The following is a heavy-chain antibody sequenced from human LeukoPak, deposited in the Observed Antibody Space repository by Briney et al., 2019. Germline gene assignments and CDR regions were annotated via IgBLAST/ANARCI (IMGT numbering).Heavy chain of an antibody. CDR3: AREVDSSGSRFDP. CDR1: GFTFSSYA. CDR2: ISYDGSNK. D-gene: IGHD6-19*01. J-gene: IGHJ5*02. V-gene: IGHV3-30-3*01. Sequence: GRSLRLSCAASGFTFSSYAMHWVRQAPGKGLEWVAVISYDGSNKYYADSVKGRFTISRDNAKNSPYLQMNSLRAEDTAVYYCAREVDSSGSRFDPWGQGTLVTVSS.